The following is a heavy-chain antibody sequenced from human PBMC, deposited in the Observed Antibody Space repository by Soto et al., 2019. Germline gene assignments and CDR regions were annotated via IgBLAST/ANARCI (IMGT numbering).Heavy chain of an antibody. D-gene: IGHD4-17*01. CDR2: ISSSSSYI. CDR3: ARDGVHGDYFDY. J-gene: IGHJ4*02. Sequence: PGGSLRLSCAASGFTFSSYSMNWVRKAPGKGLEWVSSISSSSSYIYYADSVKGRFTISRDNAKNSLYLQMNSLRAEDTAVYYCARDGVHGDYFDYWGQGTLVTVSS. V-gene: IGHV3-21*01. CDR1: GFTFSSYS.